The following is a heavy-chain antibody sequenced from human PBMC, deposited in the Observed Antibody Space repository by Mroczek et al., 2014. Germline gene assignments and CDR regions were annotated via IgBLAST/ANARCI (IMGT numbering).Heavy chain of an antibody. CDR3: ARDRHDYDFWSGYRFDP. CDR1: GSISSGSYY. J-gene: IGHJ5*02. CDR2: IYTSGST. V-gene: IGHV4-61*02. Sequence: VQLVESGPRTGEAFTDPVPHLHCLCGSISSGSYYWSWIRQPAGKGLEWIGRIYTSGSTNYNPSLKSRVTMSVDTSKNQFSLKLSSVTAADTAVYYCARDRHDYDFWSGYRFDPWGQGTLVTVSS. D-gene: IGHD3-3*01.